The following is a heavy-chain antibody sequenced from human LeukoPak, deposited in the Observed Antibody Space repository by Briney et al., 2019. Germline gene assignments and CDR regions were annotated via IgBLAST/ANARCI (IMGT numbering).Heavy chain of an antibody. Sequence: ASVKVSCKASGGTFSSYAISWVRQAPGQGLEWMGGIIPIFGTANYAQKFQGRVTITADKSTSTAYMELSSLRSEDTAVYYCAREAVRAGYSYGYDYWGQGTLVTVSS. CDR3: AREAVRAGYSYGYDY. J-gene: IGHJ4*02. CDR2: IIPIFGTA. V-gene: IGHV1-69*06. D-gene: IGHD5-18*01. CDR1: GGTFSSYA.